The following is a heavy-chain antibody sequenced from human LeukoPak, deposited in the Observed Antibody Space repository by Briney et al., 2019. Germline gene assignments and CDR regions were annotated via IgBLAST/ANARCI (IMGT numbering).Heavy chain of an antibody. V-gene: IGHV3-33*01. D-gene: IGHD2-2*01. CDR1: GFTFSSYG. CDR3: ARATLGYCSTTSCQGYNWFDP. CDR2: IWYDGSNK. J-gene: IGHJ5*02. Sequence: GGSLRLSCAASGFTFSSYGMHWVRQPPGKGLEWVAVIWYDGSNKYYADSVKGRFTISRDNSKNTLYLQMNSLRAEDTAVYYCARATLGYCSTTSCQGYNWFDPWGEGTLVTVSS.